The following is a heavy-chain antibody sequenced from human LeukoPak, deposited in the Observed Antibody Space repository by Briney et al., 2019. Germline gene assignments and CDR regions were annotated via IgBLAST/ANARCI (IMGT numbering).Heavy chain of an antibody. CDR1: GFRLRTFW. J-gene: IGHJ4*02. D-gene: IGHD5-12*01. V-gene: IGHV3-7*01. CDR2: INQGGSVK. Sequence: AGSLRLSWVPAGFRLRTFWMTWVRQAPGEGLEWVANINQGGSVKYYVDSVKGRFTISRDDAKSSLYVQMNSLRDEDTAVYYCARFGYSGWNLEYWGQGTLVTVSS. CDR3: ARFGYSGWNLEY.